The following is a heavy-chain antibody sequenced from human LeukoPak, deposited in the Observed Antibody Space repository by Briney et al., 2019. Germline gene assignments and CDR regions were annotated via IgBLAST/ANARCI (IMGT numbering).Heavy chain of an antibody. CDR3: AKDLYGDYQDSQAFDI. CDR1: GFTFDDYA. Sequence: GGSLRLSCAASGFTFDDYAMHWVRQAPGKGLEWVSGINWNSGNIGYADSVKGRFTISRDNAKNSLYLQMNSLRAEDTALYYCAKDLYGDYQDSQAFDIWGQGTMVTVSS. CDR2: INWNSGNI. V-gene: IGHV3-9*01. D-gene: IGHD4-17*01. J-gene: IGHJ3*02.